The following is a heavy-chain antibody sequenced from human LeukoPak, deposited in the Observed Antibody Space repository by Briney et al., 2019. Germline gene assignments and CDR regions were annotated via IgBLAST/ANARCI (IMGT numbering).Heavy chain of an antibody. D-gene: IGHD4-17*01. J-gene: IGHJ4*02. V-gene: IGHV3-30*18. CDR2: ASHDEVGK. CDR1: GFTFSDYA. CDR3: AKDRGYGEHEPFES. Sequence: GGSLRLSCVGSGFTFSDYAIHWVRQAPGKGLEWVAVASHDEVGKQFADSVKGRFTLSRDNSRDSLHLQMNRLRDEDTGVYYCAKDRGYGEHEPFESWGQGSQVTVSS.